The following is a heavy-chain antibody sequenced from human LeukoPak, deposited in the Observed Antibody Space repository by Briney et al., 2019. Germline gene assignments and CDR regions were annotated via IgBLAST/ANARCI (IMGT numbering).Heavy chain of an antibody. Sequence: ASVKVSCKASGYTFTGYYMHWVRQAPGQGLEWMGWINPNTGGTNYAQKFQGRVTMTRDTSISTAYMELSRLRSDDTAVYYCARDDSSGYYYVYWGQGTLVTVSS. V-gene: IGHV1-2*02. CDR3: ARDDSSGYYYVY. D-gene: IGHD3-22*01. J-gene: IGHJ4*02. CDR2: INPNTGGT. CDR1: GYTFTGYY.